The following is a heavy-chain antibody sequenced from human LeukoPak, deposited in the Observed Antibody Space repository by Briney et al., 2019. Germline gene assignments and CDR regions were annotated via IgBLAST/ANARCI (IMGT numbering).Heavy chain of an antibody. J-gene: IGHJ4*02. V-gene: IGHV4-34*01. CDR1: GGSISGYY. CDR3: ARGKKRYCSGGSCAHDY. Sequence: SETLSLTCTVSGGSISGYYWSWIRQPPGKGLEWIGEINHSGSTNYNPSLKSRVTISVDTSKNQFSLKLSSVTAADTAVYYCARGKKRYCSGGSCAHDYWGQGTLVTVSS. D-gene: IGHD2-15*01. CDR2: INHSGST.